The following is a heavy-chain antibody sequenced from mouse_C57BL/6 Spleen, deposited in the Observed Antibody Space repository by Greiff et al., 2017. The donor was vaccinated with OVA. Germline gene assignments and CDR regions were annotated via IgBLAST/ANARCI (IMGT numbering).Heavy chain of an antibody. V-gene: IGHV5-17*01. J-gene: IGHJ2*01. Sequence: EVQLVESGGGLVKPGGSLTLSCAASGFTFSDYGMHWVRQAPEQGLEWVAYISSCSSTIYYADTLKGRFTISRDNDKNTLFLQMTSLRSEDKAMYYCARSEGSTFFDYWGQGTTLTVSS. D-gene: IGHD1-1*01. CDR3: ARSEGSTFFDY. CDR2: ISSCSSTI. CDR1: GFTFSDYG.